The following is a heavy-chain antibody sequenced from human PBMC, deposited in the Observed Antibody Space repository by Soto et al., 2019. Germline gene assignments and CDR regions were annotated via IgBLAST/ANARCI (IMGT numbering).Heavy chain of an antibody. J-gene: IGHJ4*02. CDR2: IYYSGST. CDR1: GGSISSSSYY. V-gene: IGHV4-39*07. Sequence: SQTLSLTCTVSGGSISSSSYYWGWIRQPPGKGLEWIGSIYYSGSTYYNPSLKSRVTISVDTSKNQFSLNLNSVTAADTAIYYCARWTYCGGDCYWLDFCGQGTLVTVSS. CDR3: ARWTYCGGDCYWLDF. D-gene: IGHD2-21*02.